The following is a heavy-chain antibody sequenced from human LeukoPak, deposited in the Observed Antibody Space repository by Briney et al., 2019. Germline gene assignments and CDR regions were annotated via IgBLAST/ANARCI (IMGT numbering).Heavy chain of an antibody. CDR1: GFTFSSFW. J-gene: IGHJ4*02. CDR2: ISTNGTNT. CDR3: IREREYERNFEC. Sequence: GGSRRLSCVASGFTFSSFWMHWVRQVPGKGLRWVARISTNGTNTTYANSVNGRATISRDNAKNTVYLHMSSLGGDDTAVYYCIREREYERNFECWGQGTLLGVSS. D-gene: IGHD2-2*01. V-gene: IGHV3-74*01.